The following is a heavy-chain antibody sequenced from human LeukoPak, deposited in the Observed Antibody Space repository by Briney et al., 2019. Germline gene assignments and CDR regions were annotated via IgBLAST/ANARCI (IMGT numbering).Heavy chain of an antibody. CDR2: INHSGST. CDR3: ARGRITMVRGVIRGWFDP. V-gene: IGHV4-34*01. Sequence: SETLSLTCAVYGGSFSGYYWSWIRRPPGKGLEWIGEINHSGSTNYNPSLKSRVTISVDTSKNQFSLKLSSVTAADRAVYYCARGRITMVRGVIRGWFDPWGQGTLVTVSS. D-gene: IGHD3-10*01. CDR1: GGSFSGYY. J-gene: IGHJ5*02.